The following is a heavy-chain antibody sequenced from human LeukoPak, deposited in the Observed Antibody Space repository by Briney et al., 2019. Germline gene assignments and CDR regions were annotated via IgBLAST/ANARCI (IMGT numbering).Heavy chain of an antibody. CDR2: IYYSGST. J-gene: IGHJ5*02. Sequence: SETLSLTCTVSGGSISSYYWSWIRQPPGKGLEWIGYIYYSGSTNYNPSLKSRVTISVDTSKNQFSLKLSSVTAADTAVYYCARDHEGFDPWGQGTLVTVPS. V-gene: IGHV4-59*01. CDR1: GGSISSYY. CDR3: ARDHEGFDP.